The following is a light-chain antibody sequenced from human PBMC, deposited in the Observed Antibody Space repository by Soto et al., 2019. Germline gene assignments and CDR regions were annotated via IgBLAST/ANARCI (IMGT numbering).Light chain of an antibody. V-gene: IGLV1-47*01. CDR3: AAWYDILSGRYVV. CDR2: RNN. J-gene: IGLJ2*01. Sequence: QSVLTQEPSASGTPGQRVTLSCSGSTSNIRSNHVYWYQQLPGTAPKLLIYRNNQQPSGVPDRFSGSKSGTSASLAISGLRSEDEADYYCAAWYDILSGRYVVFGGGTKLTVL. CDR1: TSNIRSNH.